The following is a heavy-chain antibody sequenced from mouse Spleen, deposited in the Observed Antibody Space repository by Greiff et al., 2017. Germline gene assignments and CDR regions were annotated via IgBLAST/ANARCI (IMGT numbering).Heavy chain of an antibody. J-gene: IGHJ3*01. CDR3: AREGYGSSFWFAY. Sequence: VQLKESGPELVKPGASVKISCKTSGYTFTEYTMHWVKQSHGKSLEWIGGINPNNGGTSYNQKFKGKATLTVDKSSSTAYMELRSLTSEDSAVYYCAREGYGSSFWFAYWGQGTLVTVSA. D-gene: IGHD1-1*01. CDR2: INPNNGGT. V-gene: IGHV1-18*01. CDR1: GYTFTEYT.